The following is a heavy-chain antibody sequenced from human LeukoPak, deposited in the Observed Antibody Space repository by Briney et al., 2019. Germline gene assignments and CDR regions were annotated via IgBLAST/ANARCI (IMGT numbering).Heavy chain of an antibody. D-gene: IGHD6-25*01. J-gene: IGHJ5*02. CDR1: GSSINGHW. Sequence: PSETLSLTCTVSGSSINGHWWSWIRQPPGKGLEWIGFIYFNGNILYSPFLKSRVTLSVDTFNNQFSLSLTSVTAADTAVYYCAGLHFASAEEFDPWGQGTLVTVSS. CDR3: AGLHFASAEEFDP. V-gene: IGHV4-59*08. CDR2: IYFNGNI.